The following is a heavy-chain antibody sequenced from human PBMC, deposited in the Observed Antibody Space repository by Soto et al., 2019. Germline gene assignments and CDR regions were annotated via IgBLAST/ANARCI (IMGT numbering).Heavy chain of an antibody. Sequence: SETLSLTCTVSGRSLSTYYCSWIRQPPGEGLEWIGYIYYSGSTNYNPSLKSRVTISVDTSKNQFSLKLSSVTAADTAVYYCARDVAYCSGGSCYPAWFDPWGQGTLVTVSS. CDR1: GRSLSTYY. J-gene: IGHJ5*02. D-gene: IGHD2-15*01. CDR2: IYYSGST. CDR3: ARDVAYCSGGSCYPAWFDP. V-gene: IGHV4-59*01.